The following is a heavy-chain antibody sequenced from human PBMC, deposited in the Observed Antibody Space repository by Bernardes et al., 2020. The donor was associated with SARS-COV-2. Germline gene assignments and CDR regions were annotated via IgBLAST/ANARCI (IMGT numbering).Heavy chain of an antibody. J-gene: IGHJ4*02. CDR1: GFTFSSYA. CDR2: ISGSGGST. Sequence: GGSLRLSRAASGFTFSSYAMSWVRQAPGKGLEWVSAISGSGGSTYYADSVKGRFTISRDNSKNTLYLQMNSLRAEDTAVYYCAKDFQNGYYTGAFDYWGQGTLVTVSS. V-gene: IGHV3-23*01. CDR3: AKDFQNGYYTGAFDY. D-gene: IGHD3-3*01.